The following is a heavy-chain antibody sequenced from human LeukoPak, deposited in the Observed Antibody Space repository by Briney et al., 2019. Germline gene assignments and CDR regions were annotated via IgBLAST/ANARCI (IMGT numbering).Heavy chain of an antibody. V-gene: IGHV3-23*01. CDR1: GFTFSSYA. J-gene: IGHJ4*02. CDR3: AKAEVDTAMVTD. Sequence: GESLRLSCAASGFTFSSYAMSWVRRAPGKGLEWVSAISGSGGSTYYADSVKGRFTISRDNSKNTLYLQMNSLRAEDTAVYYCAKAEVDTAMVTDWGQGTLVTVSS. CDR2: ISGSGGST. D-gene: IGHD5-18*01.